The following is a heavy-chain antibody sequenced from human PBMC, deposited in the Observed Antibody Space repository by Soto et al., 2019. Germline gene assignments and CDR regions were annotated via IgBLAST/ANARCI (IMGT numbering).Heavy chain of an antibody. Sequence: QVQLQESGPGLVKPSETLSLTCTVSGGSITPYYWSWIRQPPGKRLEWLGYISSSGFTNYNPSLNSRVTISVDTSKIQFSLKLSSVTAADTAVYYCVRDCYSSSCFDLWGQGTLVTVSS. CDR1: GGSITPYY. CDR3: VRDCYSSSCFDL. J-gene: IGHJ4*02. CDR2: ISSSGFT. D-gene: IGHD6-13*01. V-gene: IGHV4-59*01.